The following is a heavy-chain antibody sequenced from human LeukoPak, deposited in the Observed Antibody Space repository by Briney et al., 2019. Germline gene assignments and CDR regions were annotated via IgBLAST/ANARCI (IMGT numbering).Heavy chain of an antibody. V-gene: IGHV3-30*02. D-gene: IGHD3-10*01. CDR2: IRSDRSNK. J-gene: IGHJ4*02. Sequence: GGSLRLSCAASGFTFSSYGIHWVRQAPGKGLEWVAFIRSDRSNKYYADSVKGRFTISRDNSKNTVYLQMNSLRAEDTALYYCAKAGVIPLQYFDYWGQGTLVTVSS. CDR1: GFTFSSYG. CDR3: AKAGVIPLQYFDY.